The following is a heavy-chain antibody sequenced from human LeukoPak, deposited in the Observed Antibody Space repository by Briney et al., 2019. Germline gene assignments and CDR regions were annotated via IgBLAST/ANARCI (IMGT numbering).Heavy chain of an antibody. Sequence: GGSLRLSCAASGFTFSSYSMSWVRQAPGKGLEWVSGINWNGGSTGYADSVKGRFTISRDNAKNSLYLQMNSLRAEDTALYYCARDWALLSSGWYDAFDIWGQGTMVTVSS. CDR2: INWNGGST. CDR1: GFTFSSYS. V-gene: IGHV3-20*04. J-gene: IGHJ3*02. CDR3: ARDWALLSSGWYDAFDI. D-gene: IGHD6-19*01.